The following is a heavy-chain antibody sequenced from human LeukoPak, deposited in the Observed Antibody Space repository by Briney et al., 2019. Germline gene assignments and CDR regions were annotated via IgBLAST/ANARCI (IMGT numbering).Heavy chain of an antibody. J-gene: IGHJ4*02. CDR1: GGSFSGYY. CDR2: INHSGST. CDR3: ARGFDMGSTQGIAVAGKSFDY. D-gene: IGHD6-19*01. V-gene: IGHV4-34*01. Sequence: PSETLSLTCAVYGGSFSGYYWSWIRQPPGKGLEWIGEINHSGSTNYNPSLKSRVTISVDTSKNQFSLKLSSVTAADTAVYYCARGFDMGSTQGIAVAGKSFDYWGQGTLVTVSS.